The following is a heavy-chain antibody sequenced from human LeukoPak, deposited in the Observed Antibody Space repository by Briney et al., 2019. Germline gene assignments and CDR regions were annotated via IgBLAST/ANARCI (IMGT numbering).Heavy chain of an antibody. Sequence: GGSLRLSCAASGFTFSSYWMSWVRQAPGKGLEWVANIKQDGSEKYYVDSVKGRFIISRDNAKNSLYLQMNSLRAEDTAVYYCARYYSGYDSEGFDYWGQGTLVTVSS. CDR3: ARYYSGYDSEGFDY. CDR1: GFTFSSYW. D-gene: IGHD5-12*01. CDR2: IKQDGSEK. J-gene: IGHJ4*02. V-gene: IGHV3-7*01.